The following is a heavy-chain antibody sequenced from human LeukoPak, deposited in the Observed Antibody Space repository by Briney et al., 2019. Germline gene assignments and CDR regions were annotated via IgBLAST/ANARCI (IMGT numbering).Heavy chain of an antibody. CDR2: ISYSGSTI. CDR1: GFTFSDYF. CDR3: ARGLKVDYYDSSGPDY. J-gene: IGHJ4*02. Sequence: PGGSLRLSCAASGFTFSDYFMTWIRQAPGKGLEGVSYISYSGSTIYYADSVKGRFTISRDNAKDSLYLQMNSLRVQDTAVYYCARGLKVDYYDSSGPDYWGQGTLVTVSS. D-gene: IGHD3-22*01. V-gene: IGHV3-11*04.